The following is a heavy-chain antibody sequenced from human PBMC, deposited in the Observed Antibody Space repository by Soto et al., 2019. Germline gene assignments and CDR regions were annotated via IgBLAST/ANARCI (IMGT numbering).Heavy chain of an antibody. D-gene: IGHD3-10*01. J-gene: IGHJ4*02. CDR3: AGRYGDSFDY. CDR1: GGSISSYY. V-gene: IGHV4-59*12. Sequence: QVQLQESGPGLVKPSETLSLTCTVSGGSISSYYWSWIRQPPGKGLEWIGYIYYSGSTNYNPSLVSRVTISVDTSQYRLSLKLSSVTAADPAVYYCAGRYGDSFDYWGQGTLVTVSS. CDR2: IYYSGST.